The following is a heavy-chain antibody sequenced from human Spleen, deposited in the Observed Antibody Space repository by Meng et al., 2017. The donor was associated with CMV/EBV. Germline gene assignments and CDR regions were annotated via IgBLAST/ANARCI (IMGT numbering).Heavy chain of an antibody. J-gene: IGHJ5*02. V-gene: IGHV1-69*02. Sequence: SCKASEGTFSSYTISWVRQAPGQRLEWMRRIIPILGITSYAQKFQDRVTITADKSTSTAYMELSSLRSEDTAVYYCARASIERGFDPWGQGTLVTVSS. CDR2: IIPILGIT. CDR1: EGTFSSYT. D-gene: IGHD6-6*01. CDR3: ARASIERGFDP.